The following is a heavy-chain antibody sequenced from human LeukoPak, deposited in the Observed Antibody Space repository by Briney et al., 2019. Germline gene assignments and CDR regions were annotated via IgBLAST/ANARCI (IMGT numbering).Heavy chain of an antibody. D-gene: IGHD4-17*01. J-gene: IGHJ5*02. CDR2: INPNSGGT. CDR3: ARCPFLSYGDYPNWFDP. CDR1: GYTFTSYG. Sequence: ASVKVSCKASGYTFTSYGISWVRQAPGQGLEWMGWINPNSGGTNYAQKFQGRVTMTRDTSISTAYMELSRLRSDDTAVYYCARCPFLSYGDYPNWFDPWGQGTLVTVSS. V-gene: IGHV1-2*02.